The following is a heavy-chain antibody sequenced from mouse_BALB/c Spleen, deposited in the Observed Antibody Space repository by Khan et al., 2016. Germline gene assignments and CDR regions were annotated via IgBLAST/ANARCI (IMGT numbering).Heavy chain of an antibody. Sequence: EVQLQESGPGLVKPSQSLSLTCTVTGYSITSDYAWNWIRQFPGNKLEWMGYISYSVSTSYNPSLKSRISITRDTSKNQLFLQLNSVTTEDSASYYCARGGLKAMGYWGQGTSVTVSS. J-gene: IGHJ4*01. V-gene: IGHV3-2*02. CDR2: ISYSVST. D-gene: IGHD1-3*01. CDR3: ARGGLKAMGY. CDR1: GYSITSDYA.